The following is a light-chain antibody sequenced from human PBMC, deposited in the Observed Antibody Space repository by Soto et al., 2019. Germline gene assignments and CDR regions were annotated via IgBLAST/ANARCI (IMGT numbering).Light chain of an antibody. Sequence: QLVLTQSSSASASLGSSVKLTCTLSSGHSSYIIAWHQQQPGKAPRYLMKLEGSGSYNKGSGVPTRFSGSSSGADRYLTISNLQSEDEADYYCETWDSNTLVVFGGGTKVTVL. CDR1: SGHSSYI. CDR3: ETWDSNTLVV. J-gene: IGLJ2*01. V-gene: IGLV4-60*03. CDR2: LEGSGSY.